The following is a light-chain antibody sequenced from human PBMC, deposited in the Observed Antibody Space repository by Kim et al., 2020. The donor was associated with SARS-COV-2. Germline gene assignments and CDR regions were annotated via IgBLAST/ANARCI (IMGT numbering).Light chain of an antibody. CDR2: GAS. CDR1: QRISNH. V-gene: IGKV3-15*01. J-gene: IGKJ2*01. CDR3: QQYNNWPPYT. Sequence: VSPGERAPPSCRASQRISNHLAWYQQKPGQAPRLLIYGASPRAAGIPARFSGSGSGTEFTLTISSLQSEDFAVYYCQQYNNWPPYTFGQGTNLEI.